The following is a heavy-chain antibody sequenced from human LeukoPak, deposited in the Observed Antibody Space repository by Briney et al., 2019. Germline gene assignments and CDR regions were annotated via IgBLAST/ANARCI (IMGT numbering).Heavy chain of an antibody. CDR2: ISWDSGSE. J-gene: IGHJ4*02. V-gene: IGHV3-9*01. Sequence: GSSLRLSCAASGFTFDHYAMHWVRQAPGKGLEWVSGISWDSGSEGYADSVQGRFTISRDNAKNSLYLHMNSLRAEDTALYYCAKDRFRGYTSGYDYWGQGTLVTVSS. D-gene: IGHD3-22*01. CDR3: AKDRFRGYTSGYDY. CDR1: GFTFDHYA.